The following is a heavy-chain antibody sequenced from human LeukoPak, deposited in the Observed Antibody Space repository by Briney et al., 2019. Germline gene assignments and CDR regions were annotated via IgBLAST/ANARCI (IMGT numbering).Heavy chain of an antibody. CDR1: GGSISSYY. Sequence: SETLSLTCTFSGGSISSYYWSWIRQPAGKGLEWIGRFYTSGSTNYNPSLKSRVTMSVDTSKNQFSLKLNSVTAADTAVYYCASGEGWLVRYWGQGTLVTVSS. D-gene: IGHD6-19*01. CDR3: ASGEGWLVRY. V-gene: IGHV4-4*07. CDR2: FYTSGST. J-gene: IGHJ4*02.